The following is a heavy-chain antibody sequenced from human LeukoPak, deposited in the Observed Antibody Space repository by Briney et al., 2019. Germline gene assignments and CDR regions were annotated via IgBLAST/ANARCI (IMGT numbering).Heavy chain of an antibody. J-gene: IGHJ2*01. CDR3: ARDWPGISLHFDL. CDR2: INPNTGDT. V-gene: IGHV1-2*02. Sequence: AAVKVSCKASGYTFTSYGISWVRQAPGQGLKWMGWINPNTGDTNFAQKFQGRVAMTRDTSLSTAYMDLSRLTSDDTAVYYCARDWPGISLHFDLWGRGTLITVSS. CDR1: GYTFTSYG. D-gene: IGHD2-15*01.